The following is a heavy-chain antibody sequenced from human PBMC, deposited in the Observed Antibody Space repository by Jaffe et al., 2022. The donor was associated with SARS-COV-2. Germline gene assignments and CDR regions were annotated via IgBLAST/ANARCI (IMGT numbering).Heavy chain of an antibody. Sequence: QVQLQESGPGLVKPSQTLSLTCTVSGGSISSGSYYWSWIRQPAGKGLEWIGRIYTSGSTNYNPSLKSRVTISVDTSKNQFSLKLSSVTAADTAVYYCARGDIVVVVAATGDYGMDVWGQGTTVTVSS. D-gene: IGHD2-15*01. V-gene: IGHV4-61*02. J-gene: IGHJ6*02. CDR1: GGSISSGSYY. CDR2: IYTSGST. CDR3: ARGDIVVVVAATGDYGMDV.